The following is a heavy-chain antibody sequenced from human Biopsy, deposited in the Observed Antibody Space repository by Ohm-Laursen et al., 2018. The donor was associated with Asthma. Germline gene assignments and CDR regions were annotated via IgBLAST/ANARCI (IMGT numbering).Heavy chain of an antibody. CDR2: INPSGGST. Sequence: GASVKVSCKVSGGTFSSYAISWVRQAPGQGLEWMGIINPSGGSTSYAQKFQGRVTMTRDTSTSTVYMELSSLRSEDTAVYYCARAGALIVGATMGYWGQGTLVTVSS. D-gene: IGHD1-26*01. CDR3: ARAGALIVGATMGY. CDR1: GGTFSSYA. J-gene: IGHJ4*02. V-gene: IGHV1-46*01.